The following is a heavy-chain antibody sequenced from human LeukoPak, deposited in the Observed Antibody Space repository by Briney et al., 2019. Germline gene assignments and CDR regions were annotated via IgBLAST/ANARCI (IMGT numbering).Heavy chain of an antibody. Sequence: GESLKISCKGSGYSFTSYWIGWVRQMPGKGLEWMGIIYPGDSDTRYSPSFQGQVTISADKSISTAYLQWSSLKASDTAMYYCARPRGRYCSGGSCYRFDYWGQRTLVTVSS. D-gene: IGHD2-15*01. V-gene: IGHV5-51*01. J-gene: IGHJ4*02. CDR1: GYSFTSYW. CDR2: IYPGDSDT. CDR3: ARPRGRYCSGGSCYRFDY.